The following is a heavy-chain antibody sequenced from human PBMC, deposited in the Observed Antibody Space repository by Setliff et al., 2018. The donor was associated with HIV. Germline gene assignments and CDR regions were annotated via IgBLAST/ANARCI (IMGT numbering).Heavy chain of an antibody. CDR1: GMSVSGYY. CDR3: ARDHELGAFDL. J-gene: IGHJ3*01. CDR2: IYHTGTT. V-gene: IGHV4-59*02. Sequence: TSETLSLTCRVSGMSVSGYYWSWIRQSPGKGLEWTGYIYHTGTTSYNPSLKSRVTIQIDRSNNHFSLNLRSATTADTAVYFCARDHELGAFDLWGQGTMVTVSS. D-gene: IGHD1-26*01.